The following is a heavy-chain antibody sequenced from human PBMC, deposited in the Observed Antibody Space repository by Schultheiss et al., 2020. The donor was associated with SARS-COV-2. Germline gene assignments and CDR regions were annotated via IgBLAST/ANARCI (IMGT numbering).Heavy chain of an antibody. CDR1: GYTFTGYY. J-gene: IGHJ6*02. D-gene: IGHD3-3*01. CDR2: INPNIGGT. V-gene: IGHV1-2*02. Sequence: ASVKVSCKASGYTFTGYYMHWVRQAPGQGLEWMGWINPNIGGTNYAQKFQGRVTMTRDTSISTAYMELSRLRSDDTAVYYCARDTIFGVVYYYYYGMDVWGQGTTVTVSS. CDR3: ARDTIFGVVYYYYYGMDV.